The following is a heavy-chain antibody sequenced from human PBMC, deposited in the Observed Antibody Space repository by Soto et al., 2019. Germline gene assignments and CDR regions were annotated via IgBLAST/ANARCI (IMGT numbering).Heavy chain of an antibody. V-gene: IGHV3-21*01. J-gene: IGHJ4*02. CDR1: GFTFSSYS. CDR2: ISSSSYI. CDR3: ARESHRLTVTTHFDY. Sequence: GGSLRLSCAASGFTFSSYSMNWVRQAPGKGLEWVSSISSSSYIYYADSVKGRFTISRDNAKNSLYLQMNSLRAEDTAVYYCARESHRLTVTTHFDYWGQGTLVTVSS. D-gene: IGHD4-4*01.